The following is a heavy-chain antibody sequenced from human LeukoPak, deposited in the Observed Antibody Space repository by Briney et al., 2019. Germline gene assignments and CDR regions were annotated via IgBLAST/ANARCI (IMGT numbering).Heavy chain of an antibody. CDR1: GFTFGDYA. V-gene: IGHV3-49*04. D-gene: IGHD2-2*01. Sequence: PVGSLRLSCTASGFTFGDYAMSWVRQAPGKGLEWVGLIRSRAYGGTTEYAASVKGRFTISRYDSKSIAYLQMNSLKTEDTAVYYCTSWGGCSSTSCYYVSDYWGQGTLVTVSS. CDR2: IRSRAYGGTT. J-gene: IGHJ4*02. CDR3: TSWGGCSSTSCYYVSDY.